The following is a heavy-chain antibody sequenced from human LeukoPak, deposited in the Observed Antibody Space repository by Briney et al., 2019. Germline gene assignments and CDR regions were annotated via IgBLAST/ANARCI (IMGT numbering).Heavy chain of an antibody. D-gene: IGHD6-13*01. CDR3: ARADSSSWYSEYYFDY. Sequence: GSLRLSCXASGFTVSSNYMSWVRQAPGKGLEGVSVIYSGGSTYYADSVKGRFTISRDNSKNTLYLQMNSLRAEDTAVYYCARADSSSWYSEYYFDYWGQGTLVTVSS. CDR2: IYSGGST. CDR1: GFTVSSNY. V-gene: IGHV3-53*01. J-gene: IGHJ4*02.